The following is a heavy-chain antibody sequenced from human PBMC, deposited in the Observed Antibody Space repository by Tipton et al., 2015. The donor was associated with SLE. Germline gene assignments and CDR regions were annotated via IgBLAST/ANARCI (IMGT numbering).Heavy chain of an antibody. D-gene: IGHD1-14*01. V-gene: IGHV1-69*05. Sequence: QSGAEVKKPGSSVKVSCKASGGTFSSYAISWVRQAPGQGLEWMGGIIPILGIANYAQKFQGSVTITTDESTSTAYMERSSLRSEGTSVYCCARQGNRNVDDAFDIWGQGTMVTVSS. J-gene: IGHJ3*02. CDR2: IIPILGIA. CDR3: ARQGNRNVDDAFDI. CDR1: GGTFSSYA.